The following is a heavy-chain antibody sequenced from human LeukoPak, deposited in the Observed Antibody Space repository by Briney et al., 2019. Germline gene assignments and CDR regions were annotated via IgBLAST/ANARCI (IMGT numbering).Heavy chain of an antibody. CDR1: GFTFSSHW. CDR3: ERDVGYGMDV. J-gene: IGHJ6*04. Sequence: GGSLRLSCAASGFTFSSHWMHWVRQAPGKGLVWVSHINSDGSYTSYADCAKGSFTIYRDNAKNKLYLQMNSLRAEDTAVYYCERDVGYGMDVWGKGTTVTVSS. CDR2: INSDGSYT. V-gene: IGHV3-74*01.